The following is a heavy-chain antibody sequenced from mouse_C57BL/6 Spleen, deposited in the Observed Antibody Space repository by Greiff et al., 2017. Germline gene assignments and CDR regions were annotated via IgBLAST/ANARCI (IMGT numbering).Heavy chain of an antibody. CDR3: ARGTYRPLWFAY. CDR2: ILPGSGST. CDR1: GYTFTGYW. V-gene: IGHV1-9*01. Sequence: QVQLQQSGAELMQPGASVKLSCKATGYTFTGYWIEWVKQRPGHGLEWIGEILPGSGSTNYNETFKGKATFTADTSSNPAYMQLSSLTTEDSAIYYCARGTYRPLWFAYWGQGTLVTVSA. J-gene: IGHJ3*01. D-gene: IGHD2-14*01.